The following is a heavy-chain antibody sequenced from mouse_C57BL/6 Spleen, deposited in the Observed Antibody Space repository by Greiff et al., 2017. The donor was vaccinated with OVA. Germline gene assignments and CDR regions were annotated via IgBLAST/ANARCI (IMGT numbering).Heavy chain of an antibody. CDR1: GYTFTSYW. D-gene: IGHD2-3*01. CDR3: ARYDYLYFDV. V-gene: IGHV1-69*01. Sequence: QVQLQQPGAELVMPGASVKLSCKASGYTFTSYWMHWVKQRPGQGLEWIGEIDPSDSYTNYNQKFKGKSTLTVDKSSSTAYMQLSSLTSEDSAVYYCARYDYLYFDVWGTGTTVTVSS. CDR2: IDPSDSYT. J-gene: IGHJ1*03.